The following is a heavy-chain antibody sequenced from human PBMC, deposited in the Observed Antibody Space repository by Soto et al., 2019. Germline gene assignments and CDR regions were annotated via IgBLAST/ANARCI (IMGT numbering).Heavy chain of an antibody. CDR2: IYSGGST. Sequence: PGGSLRLSCAASGFTVSSNYMSWVRQAPGKGLEWVSVIYSGGSTYYADSVKGRFTISRDNSKNTLYLQMNSLRAEDTAVYYCARDLLHYYDSSGYTYYYYGMDVWGQGTTVTVSS. J-gene: IGHJ6*02. CDR3: ARDLLHYYDSSGYTYYYYGMDV. CDR1: GFTVSSNY. D-gene: IGHD3-22*01. V-gene: IGHV3-53*01.